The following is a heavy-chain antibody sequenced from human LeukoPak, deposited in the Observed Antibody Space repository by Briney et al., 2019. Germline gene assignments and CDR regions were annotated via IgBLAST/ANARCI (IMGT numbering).Heavy chain of an antibody. CDR3: ARGGYYDSSDYYTFDY. Sequence: SQTLPLTCTVSGGSITSGGYYWTWIRQHPGQGLEWIGYIYYSGSTYYNPSLKSRVTMSVDTSKNQFSLKLSSVTAADTAVYYCARGGYYDSSDYYTFDYWGQGALVTVSS. J-gene: IGHJ4*02. V-gene: IGHV4-31*03. CDR2: IYYSGST. D-gene: IGHD3-22*01. CDR1: GGSITSGGYY.